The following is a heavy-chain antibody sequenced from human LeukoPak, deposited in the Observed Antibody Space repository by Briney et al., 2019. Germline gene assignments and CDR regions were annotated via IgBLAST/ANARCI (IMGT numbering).Heavy chain of an antibody. CDR1: GFIFSSHG. D-gene: IGHD2-15*01. CDR2: ISPSGDIT. V-gene: IGHV3-23*01. J-gene: IGHJ4*02. Sequence: GGSLRLSCAASGFIFSSHGMNWVRQAPGKGLEWVSGISPSGDITYYADSVKGRFTISRDNSKNTVYLQMNSLRAEDTAVYYCAKHGLPLVVISAPLDYWGQGTLVTVAS. CDR3: AKHGLPLVVISAPLDY.